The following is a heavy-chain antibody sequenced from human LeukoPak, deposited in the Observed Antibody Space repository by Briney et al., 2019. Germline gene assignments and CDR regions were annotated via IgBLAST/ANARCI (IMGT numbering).Heavy chain of an antibody. V-gene: IGHV1-69*04. CDR1: GRTFSRYA. Sequence: SVKVSCKASGRTFSRYAISWVRQAPGQGLEWMGRIIPILGIANYAQKFQGRVTNTADKSTSTAYMELSSLRSEDTAVYYCALPRKINYDGSSELDYWGQGTLVTVSS. D-gene: IGHD3-22*01. CDR2: IIPILGIA. CDR3: ALPRKINYDGSSELDY. J-gene: IGHJ4*02.